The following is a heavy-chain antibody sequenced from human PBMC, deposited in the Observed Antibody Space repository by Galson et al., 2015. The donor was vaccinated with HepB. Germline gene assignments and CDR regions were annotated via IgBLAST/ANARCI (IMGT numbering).Heavy chain of an antibody. Sequence: SLRLSCAASGFTFSSNWMQWVRQAPGKGLEWVSRINSDVSTTSYTDSVKGQFTISRDNAKNTLNLQMNSLRAEDTAVYYCGNWGSSWGQGTLVTVSS. J-gene: IGHJ5*02. CDR3: GNWGSS. CDR1: GFTFSSNW. D-gene: IGHD7-27*01. V-gene: IGHV3-74*01. CDR2: INSDVSTT.